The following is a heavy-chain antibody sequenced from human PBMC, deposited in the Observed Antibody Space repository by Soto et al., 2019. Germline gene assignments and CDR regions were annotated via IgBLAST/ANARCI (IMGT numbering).Heavy chain of an antibody. V-gene: IGHV1-69*01. CDR1: GDTCSSSA. CDR2: IIPIFATT. Sequence: QVQLVQSGDEVKKPGSSVRASCKASGDTCSSSALSWLRPAPGQELEWIGGIIPIFATTKYAHKYQGRVTITADEATSTAYMALSSLRYEDTAFYYCARISDITMAGYYYFFPPGVWGQGTTVTVSS. J-gene: IGHJ6*02. D-gene: IGHD6-19*01. CDR3: ARISDITMAGYYYFFPPGV.